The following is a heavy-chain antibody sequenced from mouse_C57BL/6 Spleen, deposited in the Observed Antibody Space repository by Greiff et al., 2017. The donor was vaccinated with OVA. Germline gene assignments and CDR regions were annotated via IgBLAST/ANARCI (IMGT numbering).Heavy chain of an antibody. D-gene: IGHD3-1*01. J-gene: IGHJ4*01. CDR3: ARSGDYAKDY. Sequence: VQLQQPGAELVRPGSSVKLSCKASGYTFTSYWMHWVKQRPIQGLEWIGNIDPSDSEPHYNQKFKDKATLTVDKSSSTAYMQLSSLTSEDSAVYYCARSGDYAKDYWGQRTSVTVSS. CDR2: IDPSDSEP. V-gene: IGHV1-52*01. CDR1: GYTFTSYW.